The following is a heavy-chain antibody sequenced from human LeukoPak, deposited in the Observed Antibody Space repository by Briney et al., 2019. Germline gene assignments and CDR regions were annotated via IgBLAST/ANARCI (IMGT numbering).Heavy chain of an antibody. Sequence: SETLSLTCTVSGGSISSGGYSWSWIRQPPGKGLEWIGYIYYDGSTYYNPSLKSRVTISVDTSKNQFSLKLSSVTAADTAVYYCARGLRYFDWLQYYFDYWGQGTLVTVSS. V-gene: IGHV4-30-4*07. CDR2: IYYDGST. D-gene: IGHD3-9*01. J-gene: IGHJ4*02. CDR3: ARGLRYFDWLQYYFDY. CDR1: GGSISSGGYS.